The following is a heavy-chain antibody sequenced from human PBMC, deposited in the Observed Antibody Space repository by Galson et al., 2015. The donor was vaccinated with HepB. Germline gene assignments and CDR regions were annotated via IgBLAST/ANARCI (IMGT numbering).Heavy chain of an antibody. D-gene: IGHD3-3*01. Sequence: CAISGDSVSSNSAAWNWIRQSPSRGLEWLGRTYYRSKWYNDYAVSVKSRITINPDTSKNQFSLQLNSVTPEDTAVYYCARDSPSRLRFLEWLLSTAPDAFDIWGQGTMVTVSS. V-gene: IGHV6-1*01. J-gene: IGHJ3*02. CDR1: GDSVSSNSAA. CDR3: ARDSPSRLRFLEWLLSTAPDAFDI. CDR2: TYYRSKWYN.